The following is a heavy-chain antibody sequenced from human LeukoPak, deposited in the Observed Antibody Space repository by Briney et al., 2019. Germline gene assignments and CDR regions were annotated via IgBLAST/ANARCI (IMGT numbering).Heavy chain of an antibody. CDR3: AKDSTYYYDSSGYYYGKYAFDI. CDR1: GFTFDDYA. V-gene: IGHV3-9*01. Sequence: GGSLRLSCAASGFTFDDYAMHWVRQAPGKGLEWVSGISWNSGSIGYADSVKGRFTISRDNAKNSLYLQMNSLRAEDTALYYCAKDSTYYYDSSGYYYGKYAFDIWGQGTMVTVSS. D-gene: IGHD3-22*01. CDR2: ISWNSGSI. J-gene: IGHJ3*02.